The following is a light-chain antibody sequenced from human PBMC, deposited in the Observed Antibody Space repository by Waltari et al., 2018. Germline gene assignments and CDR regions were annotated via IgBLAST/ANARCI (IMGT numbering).Light chain of an antibody. Sequence: APTQPASVSGSPGQSIAISCTGTGSDIGGYNYGSWYKQYPGRGPRLSIYDVTRWPSGVSNRFIGSKSDVRASLTISGLQAEDVADYYCSSYTNSRTTIFGGGTRVTVL. CDR1: GSDIGGYNY. J-gene: IGLJ2*01. CDR2: DVT. V-gene: IGLV2-14*03. CDR3: SSYTNSRTTI.